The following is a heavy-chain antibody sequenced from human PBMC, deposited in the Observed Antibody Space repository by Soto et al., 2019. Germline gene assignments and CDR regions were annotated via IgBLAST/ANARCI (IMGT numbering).Heavy chain of an antibody. J-gene: IGHJ6*02. V-gene: IGHV3-30*18. CDR1: GFTFSSYG. Sequence: QVQLVESGGGVVQPGRSLRLSCAASGFTFSSYGMHWVRQAPGKGLEWVAVISCDGSNKYYADSVKGRFTISRDNSKNKLYRQMNSLRAAATDVYYCAKDRLAMLVVVIHPPYYYYCMDVWGPGTTVNGSS. D-gene: IGHD3-22*01. CDR2: ISCDGSNK. CDR3: AKDRLAMLVVVIHPPYYYYCMDV.